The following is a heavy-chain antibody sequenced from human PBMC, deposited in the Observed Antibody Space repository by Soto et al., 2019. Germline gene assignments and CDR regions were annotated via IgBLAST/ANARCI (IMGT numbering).Heavy chain of an antibody. CDR2: ISGSGGST. Sequence: GGSLRLSCAASGFTFTNYAMSWVRQAPGKGLEWVSAISGSGGSTYYADSVKGRFTISRDNSKNTLYLQMNSLRAEDTAVYYCAKGDRYRITIFGVVTLFDYWGQGTLVTVSS. D-gene: IGHD3-3*01. CDR1: GFTFTNYA. V-gene: IGHV3-23*01. J-gene: IGHJ4*02. CDR3: AKGDRYRITIFGVVTLFDY.